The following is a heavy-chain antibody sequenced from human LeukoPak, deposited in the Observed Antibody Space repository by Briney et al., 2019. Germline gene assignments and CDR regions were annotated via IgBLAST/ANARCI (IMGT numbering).Heavy chain of an antibody. D-gene: IGHD1-26*01. CDR3: ARDRDSGSYWDYYYYGMDV. CDR1: GGSISSGDYY. V-gene: IGHV4-30-4*01. Sequence: PSETLSLTCTVSGGSISSGDYYWSWIRQPPGKGLEWIGYIYYSGSTYYNPSLKSRVTISVDTSKNQFSLKLSSVTAADTAVYYCARDRDSGSYWDYYYYGMDVWGQGTTVTVS. CDR2: IYYSGST. J-gene: IGHJ6*02.